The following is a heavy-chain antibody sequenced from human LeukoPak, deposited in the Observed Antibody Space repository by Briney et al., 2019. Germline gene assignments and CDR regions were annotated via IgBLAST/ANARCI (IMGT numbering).Heavy chain of an antibody. J-gene: IGHJ4*02. Sequence: SETLSLTCTVAGGSISSSSYYWGWIRQPPGKGLEWIGSIYYSGSTYYNPSLKNRVTISVDTSKNQFSLKLSSVTAADAAVYYCARGMIVVVIHPFDYWGQGTLVTVSS. CDR2: IYYSGST. CDR1: GGSISSSSYY. CDR3: ARGMIVVVIHPFDY. D-gene: IGHD3-22*01. V-gene: IGHV4-39*07.